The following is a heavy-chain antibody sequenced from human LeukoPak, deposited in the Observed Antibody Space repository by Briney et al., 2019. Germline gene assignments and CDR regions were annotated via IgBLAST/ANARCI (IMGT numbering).Heavy chain of an antibody. Sequence: PSETLSLTCTVSGDSISTSNSYWGWIRQPPGKGLEWVGHMYYRGNTFYNPSLKSRVTISVDTSKNQFSLKLRSVTAADTAVYYCARLYGNYQNYFDYWGQGTLVTVSS. J-gene: IGHJ4*02. D-gene: IGHD1-7*01. CDR2: MYYRGNT. CDR1: GDSISTSNSY. V-gene: IGHV4-39*07. CDR3: ARLYGNYQNYFDY.